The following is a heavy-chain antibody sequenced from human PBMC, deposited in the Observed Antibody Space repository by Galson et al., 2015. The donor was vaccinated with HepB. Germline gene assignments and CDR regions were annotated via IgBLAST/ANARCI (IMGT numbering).Heavy chain of an antibody. V-gene: IGHV3-64D*06. CDR1: GFTLSSYA. Sequence: SLRLSCAASGFTLSSYAMHWVRQAPGKGLEYVSAISSNGGSTYYADSVKGRFTVSRDNSKNTLYLQMSSLRAEDTAVYYCAAMAFEGQSWGQGTLVTVSS. J-gene: IGHJ4*02. D-gene: IGHD5-18*01. CDR2: ISSNGGST. CDR3: AAMAFEGQS.